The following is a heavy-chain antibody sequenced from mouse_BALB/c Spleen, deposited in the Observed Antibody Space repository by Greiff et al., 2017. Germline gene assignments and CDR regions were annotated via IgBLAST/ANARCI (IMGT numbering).Heavy chain of an antibody. V-gene: IGHV5-6-4*01. CDR1: GFTFSSYT. D-gene: IGHD2-1*01. Sequence: EVKVEESGGGLVKPGGSLKLSCAASGFTFSSYTMSWVRQTPEKRLEWVATISSGGSYTYYPDSVKGRFTISRDNAKNTLYLQMSSLKSEDTAMYYCTRSYGNYEYFDVWGAGTTVTVSS. CDR2: ISSGGSYT. CDR3: TRSYGNYEYFDV. J-gene: IGHJ1*01.